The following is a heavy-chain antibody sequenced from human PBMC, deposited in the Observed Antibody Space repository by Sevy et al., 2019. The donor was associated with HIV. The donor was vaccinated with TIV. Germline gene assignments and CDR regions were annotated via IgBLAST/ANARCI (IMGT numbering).Heavy chain of an antibody. CDR2: LSFGGGKI. CDR3: ARAGCTNPNDY. D-gene: IGHD2-8*01. J-gene: IGHJ4*02. Sequence: GGSLRLSCAASGFTFSKYSMSWVRQPPGKGLEWVSTLSFGGGKIHYADSVKSRFTISRVNSKSSVYLQMNNQRPEDTAVYSCARAGCTNPNDYWGQGTLVTVSS. V-gene: IGHV3-23*01. CDR1: GFTFSKYS.